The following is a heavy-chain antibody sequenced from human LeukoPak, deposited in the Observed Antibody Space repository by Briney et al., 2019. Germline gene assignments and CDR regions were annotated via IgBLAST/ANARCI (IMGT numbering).Heavy chain of an antibody. Sequence: SQALSLTCAISGDSISSNIAAWIWIRQSPSRGLECLGRTYYRSKRYNDYALTVKIRITITPGTSTNQFSLQFNSVTADDTAVYFCARSLYGGNFYYYYYGRDVGGQGTTVTVSS. V-gene: IGHV6-1*01. CDR1: GDSISSNIAA. J-gene: IGHJ6*02. CDR2: TYYRSKRYN. CDR3: ARSLYGGNFYYYYYGRDV. D-gene: IGHD4-23*01.